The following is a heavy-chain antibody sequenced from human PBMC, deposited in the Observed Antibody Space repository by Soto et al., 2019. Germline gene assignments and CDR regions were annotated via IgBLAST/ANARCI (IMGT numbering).Heavy chain of an antibody. D-gene: IGHD4-17*01. Sequence: PGESLKISCKGSEYSFGSYRIAWVRHMPGKGLEWMGSIYPGDSDTRYSPSFQGQVTISADNSISTAYLQWSSLKASDTAMYYCARMSTVTSRIYYYGMDIWGQGTTVTVSS. CDR1: EYSFGSYR. V-gene: IGHV5-51*01. CDR2: IYPGDSDT. CDR3: ARMSTVTSRIYYYGMDI. J-gene: IGHJ6*02.